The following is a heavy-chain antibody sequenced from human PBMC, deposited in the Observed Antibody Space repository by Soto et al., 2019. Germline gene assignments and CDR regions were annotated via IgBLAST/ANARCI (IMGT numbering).Heavy chain of an antibody. CDR1: GFTFSIYA. CDR3: LKGEDYCDSSGYYPFDY. D-gene: IGHD3-22*01. J-gene: IGHJ4*02. Sequence: GSLRLSCSASGFTFSIYAVPWVRKAPGKGLEYVSSISTTGGSTHYADSVKGRFTISRDNSKNTQYLQMSSLRADDTAVYYCLKGEDYCDSSGYYPFDYWGQGTLVTVSS. CDR2: ISTTGGST. V-gene: IGHV3-64D*06.